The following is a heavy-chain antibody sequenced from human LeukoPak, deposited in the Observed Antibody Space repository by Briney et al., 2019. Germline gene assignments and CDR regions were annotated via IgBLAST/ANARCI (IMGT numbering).Heavy chain of an antibody. CDR1: GYTFTSYA. J-gene: IGHJ3*02. D-gene: IGHD4-23*01. V-gene: IGHV1-69*05. CDR3: ARRGGGYGGYLLDAFDI. Sequence: SVKVSGTASGYTFTSYAISWVRQAPGQGLEWMGGIIPIFGTANYAQKFQGRVTITTDESTSTAYMELSSLRSEDTAVYYCARRGGGYGGYLLDAFDIWGQGTMVTVSS. CDR2: IIPIFGTA.